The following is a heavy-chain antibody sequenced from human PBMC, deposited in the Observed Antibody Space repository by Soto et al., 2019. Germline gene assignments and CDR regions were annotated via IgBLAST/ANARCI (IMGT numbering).Heavy chain of an antibody. CDR1: GGSFSGYY. D-gene: IGHD3-3*01. CDR2: INHSGST. CDR3: ARGGAAVLRFLEWLPRFQH. J-gene: IGHJ1*01. V-gene: IGHV4-34*01. Sequence: PSETLSLTCAVYGGSFSGYYWSWIRQPPGKGLEWIGEINHSGSTNYNPSLKSRVTISVDTSKNQFSLKLSSVTAADTAVYYCARGGAAVLRFLEWLPRFQHWGQGTLVTVSS.